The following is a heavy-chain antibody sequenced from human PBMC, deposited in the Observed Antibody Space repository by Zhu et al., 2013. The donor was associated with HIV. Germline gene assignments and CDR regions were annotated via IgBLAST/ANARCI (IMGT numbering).Heavy chain of an antibody. CDR1: GFTFSSYA. CDR2: ISGSGGST. D-gene: IGHD6-19*01. CDR3: AYTLSGEGSGWYLDY. J-gene: IGHJ4*02. Sequence: VQLLESGGGLVQPGGSLRLSCAASGFTFSSYAMSWVRQAPGKGLEWVSAISGSGGSTYYADSVKGRFTISRDNSKNTLYLQMNSLRAEDTAVYYCAYTLSGEGSGWYLDYWGQGTLVTVSS. V-gene: IGHV3-23*01.